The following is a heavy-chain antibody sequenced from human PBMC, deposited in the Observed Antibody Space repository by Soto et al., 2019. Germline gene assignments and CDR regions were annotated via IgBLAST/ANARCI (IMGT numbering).Heavy chain of an antibody. D-gene: IGHD3-10*01. CDR3: ARDSGWPILNFDN. Sequence: LRLSCAASGFDFRSYGIHWVRQAPGKGLEWVAAASYDGRETFYADSAKGRFTVSKEISKNTAFLQMNALRHEDTAVYFCARDSGWPILNFDNWGQGTPVTVSS. V-gene: IGHV3-30*03. CDR2: ASYDGRET. J-gene: IGHJ4*02. CDR1: GFDFRSYG.